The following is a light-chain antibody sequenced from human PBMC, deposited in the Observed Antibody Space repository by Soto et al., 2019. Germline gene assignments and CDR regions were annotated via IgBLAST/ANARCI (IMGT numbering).Light chain of an antibody. CDR2: DVS. CDR1: QSISSW. Sequence: DIQMTQSPSTLSASVGDRVTITCRASQSISSWLAWYQQKPGKAPKLLIYDVSSLESGVPSRFSGSGSGTEFTLTISSLQPDDFATYYYQQSNSYFGQGTKLEIK. V-gene: IGKV1-5*01. J-gene: IGKJ2*01. CDR3: QQSNSY.